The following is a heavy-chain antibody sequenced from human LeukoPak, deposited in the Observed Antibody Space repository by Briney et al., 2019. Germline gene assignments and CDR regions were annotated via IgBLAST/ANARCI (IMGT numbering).Heavy chain of an antibody. CDR2: IYPGNSDT. V-gene: IGHV5-51*01. Sequence: GESLKVSCKGFGYSFINYWIGWVRQMPGKGLEWMGIIYPGNSDTRYSPSFQGQVTMSVDKSISTAYLQWSSLKASDTAMYYCARPSYGASDYWGQGTLVTVSS. J-gene: IGHJ4*02. CDR1: GYSFINYW. CDR3: ARPSYGASDY. D-gene: IGHD4-17*01.